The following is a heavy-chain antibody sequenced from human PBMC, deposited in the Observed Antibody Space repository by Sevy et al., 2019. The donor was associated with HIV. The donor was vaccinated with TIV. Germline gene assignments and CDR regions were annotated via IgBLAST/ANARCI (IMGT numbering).Heavy chain of an antibody. CDR1: GGTFSSYA. J-gene: IGHJ4*02. CDR2: IIPIFGTA. D-gene: IGHD3-10*01. V-gene: IGHV1-69*13. CDR3: ARSDGSGSYLVDY. Sequence: ASVKVSCKASGGTFSSYAISWVQQAPGQGLEWMGGIIPIFGTANYAQKFQGRVTITADESTSTAYMELSSLRSEDTAVYYCARSDGSGSYLVDYWGQGTLVTVSS.